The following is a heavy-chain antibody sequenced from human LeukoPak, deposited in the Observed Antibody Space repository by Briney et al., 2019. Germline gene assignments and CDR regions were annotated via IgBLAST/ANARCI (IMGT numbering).Heavy chain of an antibody. CDR2: INYSGTT. D-gene: IGHD2-2*01. CDR1: GGSISSTTSY. CDR3: ARDARYCCGPTCPNGFDI. J-gene: IGHJ3*02. Sequence: SETLSLTCTVSGGSISSTTSYWNWIRQHPGMGLQWVGSINYSGTTSYNPSLESRVTISVDTSRNQFSPKLTSVTAADTAVYYCARDARYCCGPTCPNGFDIWGQGTMVNVSS. V-gene: IGHV4-31*03.